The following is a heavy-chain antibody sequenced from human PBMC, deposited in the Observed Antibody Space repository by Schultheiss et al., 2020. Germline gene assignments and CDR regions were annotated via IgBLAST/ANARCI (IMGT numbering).Heavy chain of an antibody. D-gene: IGHD3-22*01. J-gene: IGHJ3*02. Sequence: SETLSLTCTVSGDSISSGTYYWSWIRQHPGKGLEWIGYIYYSGSTYYNPSLKSRVTISVDRSKNQFSLKLSSVTAADTAVYYCARGPNLYGYYYAFDIWGQGTMVTVSS. CDR2: IYYSGST. CDR1: GDSISSGTYY. CDR3: ARGPNLYGYYYAFDI. V-gene: IGHV4-30-4*08.